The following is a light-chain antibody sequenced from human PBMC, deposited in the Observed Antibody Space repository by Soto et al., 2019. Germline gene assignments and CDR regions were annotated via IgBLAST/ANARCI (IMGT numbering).Light chain of an antibody. J-gene: IGKJ4*01. CDR1: QSFRNNY. V-gene: IGKV3-20*01. CDR2: GVS. Sequence: EVVLMQSPGTLSLSPGERATLSCRASQSFRNNYLAWYQQRPGQAPRLLIYGVSRSASGIPDSFSGSGSEADFTLTISRLEPEDSGVYYCQQYDSTPGFTFGGGTKVEIK. CDR3: QQYDSTPGFT.